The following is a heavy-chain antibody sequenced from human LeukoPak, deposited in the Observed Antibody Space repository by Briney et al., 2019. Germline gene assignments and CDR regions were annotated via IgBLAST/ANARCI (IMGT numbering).Heavy chain of an antibody. CDR2: ISAYNGNT. CDR3: ARPLVRYSALRSYYYYGMDV. V-gene: IGHV1-18*01. Sequence: ASVKVSCKASGYTFTSYGISWVRQAPGQGLEWMGWISAYNGNTNYAQRLQGRVTMTTDTSTSTAYMELRSLRSDDTAVYYCARPLVRYSALRSYYYYGMDVWGQGTTVTVSS. D-gene: IGHD1-26*01. CDR1: GYTFTSYG. J-gene: IGHJ6*02.